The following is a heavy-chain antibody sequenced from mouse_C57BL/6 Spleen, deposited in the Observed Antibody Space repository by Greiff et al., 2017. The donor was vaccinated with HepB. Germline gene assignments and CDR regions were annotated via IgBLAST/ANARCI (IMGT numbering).Heavy chain of an antibody. D-gene: IGHD2-1*01. Sequence: QVQLKESGPGLVAPSQSLSITCTVSGFSLTSYGVDWVRQPPGKGLEWLGVIWGGGSTNYNSAIMSRLSISKDNSKSQVFLKMNSLQTDDTAMYYYAKLGYGNYERASYYAMDYWGQGTSVTVSS. CDR1: GFSLTSYG. CDR2: IWGGGST. J-gene: IGHJ4*01. V-gene: IGHV2-9*01. CDR3: AKLGYGNYERASYYAMDY.